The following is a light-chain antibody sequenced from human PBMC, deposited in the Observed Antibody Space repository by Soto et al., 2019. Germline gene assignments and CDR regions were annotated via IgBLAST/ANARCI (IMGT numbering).Light chain of an antibody. CDR2: LNSDGSH. V-gene: IGLV4-69*01. CDR1: SGHSSYA. Sequence: QSVLTQSPSASASLGASVKLTCTLSSGHSSYAIAWHQQQPEKGPRYWMKLNSDGSHSKGDGIPDRFSGSSSWAERYLTISSLQSEDEADSYCQTWGTGIVVFGGGTKLTVL. CDR3: QTWGTGIVV. J-gene: IGLJ2*01.